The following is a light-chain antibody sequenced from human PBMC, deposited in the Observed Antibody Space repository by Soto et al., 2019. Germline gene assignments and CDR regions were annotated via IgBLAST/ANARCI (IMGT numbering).Light chain of an antibody. CDR3: QQYNSDGT. V-gene: IGKV1-5*03. Sequence: DIQMTQSPSTLSASVGDRVTITCRASQSISSWLAWYQQKPGKAHKLLIYTASTLESGVPSRFSGSGSGTEFTLTISSLQPSDFATYYCQQYNSDGTFGQGTKLEIK. CDR2: TAS. CDR1: QSISSW. J-gene: IGKJ2*02.